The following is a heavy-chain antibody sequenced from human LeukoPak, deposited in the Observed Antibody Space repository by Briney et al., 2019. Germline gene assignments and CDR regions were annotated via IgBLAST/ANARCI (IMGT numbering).Heavy chain of an antibody. CDR2: IYHSGNT. D-gene: IGHD3-22*01. CDR1: GGFNTHYY. V-gene: IGHV4-59*01. Sequence: PSETLSLTCSVSGGFNTHYYWTWIRQPPGKELEWIGYIYHSGNTKYNPSLKSRVTVSVDTSKNHFSLKLSSVTAADTAVYYCARGQWLPVFDFWGQGTLVTVSS. J-gene: IGHJ4*02. CDR3: ARGQWLPVFDF.